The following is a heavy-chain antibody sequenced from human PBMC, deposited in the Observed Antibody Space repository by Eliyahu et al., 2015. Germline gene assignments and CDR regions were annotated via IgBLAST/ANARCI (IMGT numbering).Heavy chain of an antibody. Sequence: QVQLQESGPGLVKPSQTLSLTCTVXGXXISSGDYYWSWIRQPPGKGLEWIGYIYYSGSTYYNPSLKSRVTISVDTSKNQFSLKLSSVTAADTAVYYCARVHGSGGILDYWGQGTLVTVSS. V-gene: IGHV4-30-4*01. CDR1: GXXISSGDYY. D-gene: IGHD3-10*01. CDR2: IYYSGST. CDR3: ARVHGSGGILDY. J-gene: IGHJ4*02.